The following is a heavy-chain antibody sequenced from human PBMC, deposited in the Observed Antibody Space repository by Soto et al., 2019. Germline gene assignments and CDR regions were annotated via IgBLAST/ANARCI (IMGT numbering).Heavy chain of an antibody. CDR3: AHSLFKYYDILTGYYTWFDP. D-gene: IGHD3-9*01. CDR2: IYWNDDK. Sequence: GPQLVNHTRSLTPPCNFPGYSLSTSGVGVGWIRQPPGKALEWLALIYWNDDKRYSPSLKSRLTITKDTSKNQVVLTMTNMDPVDTATYYCAHSLFKYYDILTGYYTWFDPWGQGTLVTVSS. V-gene: IGHV2-5*01. J-gene: IGHJ5*02. CDR1: GYSLSTSGVG.